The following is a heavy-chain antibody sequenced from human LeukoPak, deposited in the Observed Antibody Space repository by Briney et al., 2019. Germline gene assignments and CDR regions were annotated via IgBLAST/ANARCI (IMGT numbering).Heavy chain of an antibody. V-gene: IGHV3-33*01. J-gene: IGHJ6*02. D-gene: IGHD3-3*01. CDR3: ARDPYYDFWSGYYNYYYYGMDV. CDR2: IWYDGSNK. CDR1: GFTFSSYG. Sequence: PGGSLRLSCAASGFTFSSYGMHWVRQAPGKGLEWVAVIWYDGSNKYYADSVKGRFTISRDNSKNTLYLQMNSLRAEDTAVYYCARDPYYDFWSGYYNYYYYGMDVWAKGPRSPSP.